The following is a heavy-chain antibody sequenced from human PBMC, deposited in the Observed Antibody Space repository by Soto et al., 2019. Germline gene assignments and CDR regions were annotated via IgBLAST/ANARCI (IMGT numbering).Heavy chain of an antibody. CDR3: AKDSYDSSGYYYYYYYGMDV. CDR2: ISYDGSNK. V-gene: IGHV3-30*18. Sequence: QVQLVESGGGVVQPGRSLRLSCAASGFTFSSYGMHWDRQAPGKGLEWVAVISYDGSNKYYADSVKGRFTISRDNSKNTLYLQMNSLRAEDTAVYYCAKDSYDSSGYYYYYYYGMDVWGQGTKVTVSS. J-gene: IGHJ6*02. CDR1: GFTFSSYG. D-gene: IGHD3-22*01.